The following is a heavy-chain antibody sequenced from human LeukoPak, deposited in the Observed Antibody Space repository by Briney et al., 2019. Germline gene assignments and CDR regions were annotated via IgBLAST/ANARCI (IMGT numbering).Heavy chain of an antibody. J-gene: IGHJ4*02. V-gene: IGHV3-30-3*01. CDR2: ISYDGSDK. Sequence: GGSLRLSCAASGFTFSSYAMHWVRQAPGKGLEWVAVISYDGSDKYYADSVKGRFTISRDNSKNTLYLQMNSLRAEDTAVYYCARDFGSSWLYYFDYWGQGTLVTVSS. CDR1: GFTFSSYA. D-gene: IGHD6-13*01. CDR3: ARDFGSSWLYYFDY.